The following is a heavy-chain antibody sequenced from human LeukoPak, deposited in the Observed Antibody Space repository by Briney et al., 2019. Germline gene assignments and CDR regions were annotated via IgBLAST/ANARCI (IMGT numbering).Heavy chain of an antibody. Sequence: ASVKVSCKASGYTFTGYYMHWVRQAPGQGLEWMGWINPNSGGTNYAQKFQGRVTITADKSTSTAYMELSSLRSEDTAVYYCASANDAFDIWGQGTMVTVSS. J-gene: IGHJ3*02. CDR2: INPNSGGT. CDR3: ASANDAFDI. CDR1: GYTFTGYY. V-gene: IGHV1-2*02.